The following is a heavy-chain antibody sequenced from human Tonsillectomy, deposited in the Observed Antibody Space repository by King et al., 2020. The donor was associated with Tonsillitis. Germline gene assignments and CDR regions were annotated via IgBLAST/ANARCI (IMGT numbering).Heavy chain of an antibody. Sequence: VQLVESGGGLVQPGRSLRLSCAASGINFNDYAMHWFRQAPGKGLEWVSGIRWNSVTIDYADSVKGRFTISRDNAKNALYLQMNSLRPEDTALYYCAKVKFYGDYFSAFDIWGPGTMVTVSS. V-gene: IGHV3-9*01. CDR3: AKVKFYGDYFSAFDI. D-gene: IGHD4-17*01. CDR2: IRWNSVTI. CDR1: GINFNDYA. J-gene: IGHJ3*02.